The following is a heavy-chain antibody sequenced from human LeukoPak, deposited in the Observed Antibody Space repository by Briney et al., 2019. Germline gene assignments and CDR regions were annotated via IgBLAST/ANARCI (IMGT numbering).Heavy chain of an antibody. J-gene: IGHJ6*04. Sequence: SETLSLTCTVSGGSISSYYWSWIRQPPGKGLEWTGYIYYSGSTNYNPSLKSRVTISVDTSKNQFSLKLSSVTAADTAVYYCARDGSGSYYYGMDVWGKGTTVTVSS. V-gene: IGHV4-59*01. CDR2: IYYSGST. D-gene: IGHD3-10*01. CDR3: ARDGSGSYYYGMDV. CDR1: GGSISSYY.